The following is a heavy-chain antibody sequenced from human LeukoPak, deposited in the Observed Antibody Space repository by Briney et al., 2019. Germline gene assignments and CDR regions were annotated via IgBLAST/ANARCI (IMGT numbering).Heavy chain of an antibody. CDR3: ARGRAKYDSWSGYYTTTSIFGY. Sequence: SETLSLTCAVYGGSFSGYYWSWIRQPPGKGLEWIGEINHSGSTNYNPSLKSRVTISVDTSKNQFSLKLSSVTAADTAVYYCARGRAKYDSWSGYYTTTSIFGYWGQGTLVTVSS. CDR2: INHSGST. D-gene: IGHD3-3*01. V-gene: IGHV4-34*01. J-gene: IGHJ4*02. CDR1: GGSFSGYY.